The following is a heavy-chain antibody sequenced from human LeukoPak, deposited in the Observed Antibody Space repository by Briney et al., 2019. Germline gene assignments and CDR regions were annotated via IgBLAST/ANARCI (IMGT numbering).Heavy chain of an antibody. CDR2: INFGSSTI. V-gene: IGHV3-48*04. CDR3: ARGVFASGWYPDNFDY. J-gene: IGHJ4*02. CDR1: RFTFSNYG. D-gene: IGHD6-19*01. Sequence: GGSLRLSCAASRFTFSNYGINWVRQAPGKGLEWVSYINFGSSTIYYADSVKGRFTISRDNAKNSLYLQMNSLRAEDTAVYYCARGVFASGWYPDNFDYWGQGTLVTVSS.